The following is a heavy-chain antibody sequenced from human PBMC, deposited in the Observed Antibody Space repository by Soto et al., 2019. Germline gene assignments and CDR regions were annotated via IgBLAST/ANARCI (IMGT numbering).Heavy chain of an antibody. Sequence: PGGSLRLSCAASGFTFSSYGMHWVRQAPGKGLEWVAVISYDGSNKYYADSVKGRFTISRDNSKNTLYLQMNSLRAEDTAVYYCAKDHDYYDSSGYYSYWGQGTLVTVS. CDR3: AKDHDYYDSSGYYSY. CDR2: ISYDGSNK. J-gene: IGHJ4*02. CDR1: GFTFSSYG. V-gene: IGHV3-30*18. D-gene: IGHD3-22*01.